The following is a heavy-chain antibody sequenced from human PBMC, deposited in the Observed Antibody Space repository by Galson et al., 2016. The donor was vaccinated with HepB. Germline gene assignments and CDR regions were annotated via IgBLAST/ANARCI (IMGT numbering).Heavy chain of an antibody. CDR3: ARQKLYSSSWYVLYWCYP. Sequence: SETLSLTCTVSGGSISSSSYSWGWIRQPPGKGLEWIGSSYYSGSTYYNPSLKSRVTISVDTSKNQFSLKLSSVTAADTAVYYWARQKLYSSSWYVLYWCYPWGQGALVTVSS. D-gene: IGHD6-13*01. CDR1: GGSISSSSYS. J-gene: IGHJ5*02. CDR2: SYYSGST. V-gene: IGHV4-39*01.